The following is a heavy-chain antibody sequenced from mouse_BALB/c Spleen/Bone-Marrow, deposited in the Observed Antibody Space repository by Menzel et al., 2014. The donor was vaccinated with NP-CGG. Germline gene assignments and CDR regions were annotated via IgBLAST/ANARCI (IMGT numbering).Heavy chain of an antibody. V-gene: IGHV1-69*01. CDR2: IDTSDSYT. CDR1: GYAFTDRW. CDR3: ARGGDDFSLDY. Sequence: QVQLQQSGTELVMPGASVKMSCKASGYAFTDRWIHWVEQRPGQGLEWIGAIDTSDSYTNYNQKFKGKATLTVDESSSTAYIHLSSLTSEDSAVYYCARGGDDFSLDYWGQRTSVTVSS. J-gene: IGHJ4*01. D-gene: IGHD2-4*01.